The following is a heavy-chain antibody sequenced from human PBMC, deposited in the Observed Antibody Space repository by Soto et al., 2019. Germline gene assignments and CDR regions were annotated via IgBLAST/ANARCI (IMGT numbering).Heavy chain of an antibody. CDR3: AKDINIVVVPAAIAAAGFDY. CDR1: GFTFSSYA. V-gene: IGHV3-23*01. CDR2: ISGSGGST. Sequence: GGSLRLSCAASGFTFSSYAMSWVRQAPGKGLEWVSAISGSGGSTYYADSVKGRFTISRDNSKNTLYLQMNSLRAEDTAVYYCAKDINIVVVPAAIAAAGFDYWCQGTLVTVS. D-gene: IGHD2-2*02. J-gene: IGHJ4*02.